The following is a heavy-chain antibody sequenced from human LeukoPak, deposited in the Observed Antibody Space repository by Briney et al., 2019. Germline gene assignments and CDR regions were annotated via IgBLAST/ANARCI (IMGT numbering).Heavy chain of an antibody. J-gene: IGHJ4*02. Sequence: GSLRIFFSSSGIHLRSQWNSRGRQGPGKGAELVANIKQDGSEKYYVDSVKGRFTISRDNAKNSLYLQMNSLRAEDTAVYYCARNQRRLDYWGQGALVTVSS. CDR3: ARNQRRLDY. CDR1: GIHLRSQW. D-gene: IGHD1-14*01. V-gene: IGHV3-7*01. CDR2: IKQDGSEK.